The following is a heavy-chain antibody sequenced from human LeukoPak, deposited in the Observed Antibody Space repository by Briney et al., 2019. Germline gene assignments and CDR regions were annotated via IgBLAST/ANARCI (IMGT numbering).Heavy chain of an antibody. CDR1: GFTFSDYS. Sequence: GGSLRLSCAASGFTFSDYSMNWVRQAPGKGLEWISYIWIDSGNTNYADSVKGRFTISGDKAKNSLYLQMNSLRVEDTAVYYCARDYKYAFDNWGQGTLVTVSS. CDR3: ARDYKYAFDN. CDR2: IWIDSGNT. D-gene: IGHD5-24*01. J-gene: IGHJ4*02. V-gene: IGHV3-48*01.